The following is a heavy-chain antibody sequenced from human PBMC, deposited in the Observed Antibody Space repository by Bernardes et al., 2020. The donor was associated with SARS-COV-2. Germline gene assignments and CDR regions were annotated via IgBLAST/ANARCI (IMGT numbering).Heavy chain of an antibody. CDR2: ISAYNGNT. D-gene: IGHD2-2*01. V-gene: IGHV1-18*01. CDR1: GYTFTSYV. CDR3: ARDGGEVVPAAIDY. Sequence: ASVKVSCKASGYTFTSYVIIWVRQAPGQGLEWMGWISAYNGNTNYAQKLQGRVTMTTDTSTSTAYMELRSLRSDDTAVYYCARDGGEVVPAAIDYWGQGTLVTVSS. J-gene: IGHJ4*02.